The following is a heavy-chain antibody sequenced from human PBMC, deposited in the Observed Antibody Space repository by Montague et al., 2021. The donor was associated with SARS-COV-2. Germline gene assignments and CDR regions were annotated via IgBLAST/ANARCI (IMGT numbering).Heavy chain of an antibody. CDR1: GYSFSSYW. D-gene: IGHD5-12*01. V-gene: IGHV5-51*01. CDR3: TRQASGYGVDY. CDR2: IYPGDSDT. Sequence: QSGAEVKKPGESLKISCKGSGYSFSSYWVGWVRQMPGKGLEWMGIIYPGDSDTRYSPSFQGQVTISADTSTTTAYLHWSTLKASDTAIYYCTRQASGYGVDYWGQGTQVTVSS. J-gene: IGHJ4*02.